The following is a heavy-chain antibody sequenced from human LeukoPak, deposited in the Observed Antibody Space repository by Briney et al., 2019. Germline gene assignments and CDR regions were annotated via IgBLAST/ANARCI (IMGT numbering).Heavy chain of an antibody. CDR2: IKSKTESEAT. D-gene: IGHD6-25*01. J-gene: IGHJ4*02. V-gene: IGHV3-15*05. CDR3: ARDFQGLSY. CDR1: GFTFSNAW. Sequence: GGSLRLSCAASGFTFSNAWMTWVRQAPGKGLEWVGRIKSKTESEATNYAAPVKGRFTISRDNGKNTVFLQMNSLRVDDTAVYYCARDFQGLSYWGQGALVTVSS.